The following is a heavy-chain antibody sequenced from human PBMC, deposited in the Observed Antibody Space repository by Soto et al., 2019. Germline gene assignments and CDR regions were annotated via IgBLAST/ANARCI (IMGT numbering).Heavy chain of an antibody. V-gene: IGHV4-34*01. CDR2: INHSGST. J-gene: IGHJ5*02. D-gene: IGHD6-6*01. Sequence: SETLSLTCALYGGSCTGYFWSWIRQPPGKGLEWIGEINHSGSTNYNPSLKSRVSISIDTSKNQFSLKLSSVTAADTAVYYCARGARFDPWGQGTLVTVSS. CDR1: GGSCTGYF. CDR3: ARGARFDP.